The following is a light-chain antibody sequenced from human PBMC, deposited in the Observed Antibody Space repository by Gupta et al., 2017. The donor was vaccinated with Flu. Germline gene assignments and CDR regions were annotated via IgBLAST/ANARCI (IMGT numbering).Light chain of an antibody. CDR2: AAS. CDR1: QGIRSW. CDR3: QQSDSFPLT. V-gene: IGKV1-12*01. J-gene: IGKJ4*01. Sequence: DIQMTPSPSSVSASVGDRVTITCRASQGIRSWLAWYQQKPGKAPKLLIYAASSLPSGVPSRFSGGGSGTDFTLTISMLHPEDFTTYYCQQSDSFPLTFGGGTKVEIK.